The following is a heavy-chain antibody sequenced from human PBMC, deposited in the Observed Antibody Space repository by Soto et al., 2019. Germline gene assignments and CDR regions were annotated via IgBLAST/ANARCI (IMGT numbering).Heavy chain of an antibody. J-gene: IGHJ6*02. CDR3: ARDHVGYTPPTLYYGMDV. CDR1: GFTFSSYG. D-gene: IGHD2-8*01. V-gene: IGHV3-33*01. Sequence: QVQLVESGGGVVQPGRSLRLSCAASGFTFSSYGMHWVRQAPGKGLEWVAVIWYDGSNKYYADSVKGRFTISRDNSKNTLYLQMNSLRAEDTAVYYCARDHVGYTPPTLYYGMDVWGQGTTVTVSS. CDR2: IWYDGSNK.